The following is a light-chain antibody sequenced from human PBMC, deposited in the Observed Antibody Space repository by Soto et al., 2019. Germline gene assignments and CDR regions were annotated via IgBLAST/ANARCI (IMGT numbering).Light chain of an antibody. CDR2: DVS. V-gene: IGLV2-14*01. Sequence: QSALTQPASVSGSPGQSTTISCTGTSSDIGGYNYVSWYQQLPGEAPKLIIYDVSDRPSGVSTRFSGSKSGNTASLTISGLQAEDECDYYCSSFTSRHTYFFGPGTKVTVL. CDR3: SSFTSRHTYF. J-gene: IGLJ1*01. CDR1: SSDIGGYNY.